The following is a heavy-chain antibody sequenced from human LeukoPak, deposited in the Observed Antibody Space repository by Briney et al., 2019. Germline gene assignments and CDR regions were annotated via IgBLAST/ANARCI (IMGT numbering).Heavy chain of an antibody. CDR2: ISYDGSNK. J-gene: IGHJ4*02. Sequence: GGSLRLSCAASGFTFSSYAMHWVRQAPGKGLEWVAVISYDGSNKYYADSVKGRFTISRDSSKNTLYLQMNSLRAEDTAVYYCARVPGELGTYWGQGTLVTVSS. D-gene: IGHD2-2*01. V-gene: IGHV3-30-3*01. CDR3: ARVPGELGTY. CDR1: GFTFSSYA.